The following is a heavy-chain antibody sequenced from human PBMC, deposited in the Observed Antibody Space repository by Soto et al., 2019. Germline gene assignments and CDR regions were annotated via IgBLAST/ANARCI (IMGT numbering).Heavy chain of an antibody. V-gene: IGHV4-59*08. CDR1: GDSVNSYY. J-gene: IGHJ4*02. CDR2: VYYSGST. D-gene: IGHD6-19*01. Sequence: SETLSLTCTVTGDSVNSYYWSWMRQPPGKGLECMGYVYYSGSTNYNPSLKSRVTISVDTSQNQNPLRLKAVAAADSAVDYCARAEKAGIHHFDYWGQGSPVTVSS. CDR3: ARAEKAGIHHFDY.